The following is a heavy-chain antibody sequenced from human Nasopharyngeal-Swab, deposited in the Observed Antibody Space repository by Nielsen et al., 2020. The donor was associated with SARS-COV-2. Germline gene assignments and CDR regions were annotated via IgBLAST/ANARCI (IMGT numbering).Heavy chain of an antibody. D-gene: IGHD2-15*01. CDR1: GGTFSSYT. CDR3: ARGRSGGATNWFDP. J-gene: IGHJ5*02. Sequence: SVKVSCKASGGTFSSYTFAWVRHAPGQGLEWMGRVIPTLDKTNYAQNFQGRVTFTVDKSTGTVYMDLNSLDSDDTAIYYCARGRSGGATNWFDPWGQGTLVTVSS. V-gene: IGHV1-69*08. CDR2: VIPTLDKT.